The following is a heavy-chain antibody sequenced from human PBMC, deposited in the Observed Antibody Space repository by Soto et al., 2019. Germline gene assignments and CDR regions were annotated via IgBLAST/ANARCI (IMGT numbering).Heavy chain of an antibody. CDR3: ARGGRVLMVYAIRRAWFDP. V-gene: IGHV4-34*01. CDR2: INHSGST. J-gene: IGHJ5*02. CDR1: GGSFSGYY. Sequence: SETLSLTCAVYGGSFSGYYWSWIRQPPGKGLEWIGEINHSGSTNYNPSLKSRVTISVDTSKNQFSLKLSSVTAADTAVYYCARGGRVLMVYAIRRAWFDPWGQGTLVTVSS. D-gene: IGHD2-8*01.